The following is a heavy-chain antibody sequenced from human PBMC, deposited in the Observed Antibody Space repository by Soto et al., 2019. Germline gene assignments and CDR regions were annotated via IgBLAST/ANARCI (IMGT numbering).Heavy chain of an antibody. CDR1: RDSRSSYS. D-gene: IGHD6-19*01. Sequence: KVDCRDGRDSRSSYSMGQVSTQTGKGREWMGIIYPGDSDTRYSPSFQGQVTISADKSISTAYLQWSSLKASDTAMYYCSRLGVATNSSGWAFDYQGHGTLVTVSA. CDR2: IYPGDSDT. CDR3: SRLGVATNSSGWAFDY. V-gene: IGHV5-51*01. J-gene: IGHJ4*01.